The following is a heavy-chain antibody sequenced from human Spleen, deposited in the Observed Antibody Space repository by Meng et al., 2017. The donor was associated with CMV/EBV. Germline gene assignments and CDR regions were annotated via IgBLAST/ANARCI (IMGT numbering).Heavy chain of an antibody. D-gene: IGHD2-15*01. J-gene: IGHJ5*02. V-gene: IGHV3-48*03. Sequence: GESLKISCAASGFTFSDYEMNWVRQAPGKGLEWVSYISSSGFTIYYADSVKGRFTISRDNAKNSLHLQMNSLRAEDTAVYFCAREGRDLDLWGLGTLVTVSS. CDR1: GFTFSDYE. CDR3: AREGRDLDL. CDR2: ISSSGFTI.